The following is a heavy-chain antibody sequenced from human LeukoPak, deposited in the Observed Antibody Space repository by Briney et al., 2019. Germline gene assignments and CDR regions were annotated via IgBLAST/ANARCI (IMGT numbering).Heavy chain of an antibody. CDR3: AKGYYYDSSGFNWFDP. CDR1: GFTFSSYA. Sequence: GGSLRLSCAASGFTFSSYAMSWVRQAPGKGLEWVSAISGSGDSTYYADSVKGRFTISRDNSKNTLYLQMNSLRAEDTAVYYCAKGYYYDSSGFNWFDPWGQGTLVTVSS. V-gene: IGHV3-23*01. J-gene: IGHJ5*02. CDR2: ISGSGDST. D-gene: IGHD3-22*01.